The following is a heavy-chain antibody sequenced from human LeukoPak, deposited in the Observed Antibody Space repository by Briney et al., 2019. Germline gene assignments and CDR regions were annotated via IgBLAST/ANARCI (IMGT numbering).Heavy chain of an antibody. V-gene: IGHV1-24*01. CDR2: LDPEDGET. CDR1: GYTLTELS. CDR3: ATAPIVAATSPWFDP. D-gene: IGHD2-15*01. J-gene: IGHJ5*02. Sequence: GASVKVSCKVSGYTLTELSMHWVRQAPGKGLEWMGGLDPEDGETIYAQKFQGRVTMTEDTSTDTAYMELSSLRSEDTAVYYCATAPIVAATSPWFDPWGQGALVTVSS.